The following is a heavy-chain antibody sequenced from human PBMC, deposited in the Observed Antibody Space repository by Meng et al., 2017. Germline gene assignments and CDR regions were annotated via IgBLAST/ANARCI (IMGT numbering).Heavy chain of an antibody. CDR3: ARVDRNDDADFDY. Sequence: QVELGQFGAEVKKPGSSVKVSCKASGGTFSSYAISWVRQAPGQGLEWMGGIIPIFGTANYAQKFQGRVTITTDKSTSTAYMELSSLRSEDTAVYYCARVDRNDDADFDYWGQGTLVTVSS. CDR2: IIPIFGTA. J-gene: IGHJ4*02. CDR1: GGTFSSYA. V-gene: IGHV1-69*06. D-gene: IGHD1-1*01.